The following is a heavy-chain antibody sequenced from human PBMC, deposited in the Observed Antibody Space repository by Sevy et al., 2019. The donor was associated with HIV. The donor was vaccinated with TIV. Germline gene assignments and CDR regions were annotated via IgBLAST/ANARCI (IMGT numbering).Heavy chain of an antibody. D-gene: IGHD1-20*01. CDR1: GYTLTELS. Sequence: ASVKVSCKVSGYTLTELSMHWVRQAPGKGLEWMGGFDPEDGETIYAQKFQGRVTMTEDTSTDTAYMELSSLRSEDTAMYYCEITGTFAGMDVWGQGTTVTVSS. J-gene: IGHJ6*02. CDR2: FDPEDGET. V-gene: IGHV1-24*01. CDR3: EITGTFAGMDV.